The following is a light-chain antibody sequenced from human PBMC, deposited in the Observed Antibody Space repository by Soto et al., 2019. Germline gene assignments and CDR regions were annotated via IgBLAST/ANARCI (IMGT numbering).Light chain of an antibody. CDR2: DSD. J-gene: IGLJ2*01. CDR1: SSNIGAGYA. CDR3: QSYDKCHDWDVI. Sequence: QAVVTQPPSVSGAPGQRVTISCTGSSSNIGAGYAVHWYQQRPGTAPKLLISDSDNRPSGVPDRFSGSKSGTSASLAITGLPAEEADDYYCQSYDKCHDWDVIFGGGTKLTVL. V-gene: IGLV1-40*01.